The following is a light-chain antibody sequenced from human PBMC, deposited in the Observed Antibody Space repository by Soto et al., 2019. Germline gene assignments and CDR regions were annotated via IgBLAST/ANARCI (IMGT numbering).Light chain of an antibody. J-gene: IGLJ1*01. CDR1: SSDVGYYKY. Sequence: QPVLTQPASVSGSPGQSITISCTGTSSDVGYYKYVSWYQQHPGKAPKLLIYEVSNRPSGVSNRFSGSKSGNTASLTISGLQAEDEADYYCSSYASSRTYVFGTGTKLTVL. CDR2: EVS. CDR3: SSYASSRTYV. V-gene: IGLV2-14*01.